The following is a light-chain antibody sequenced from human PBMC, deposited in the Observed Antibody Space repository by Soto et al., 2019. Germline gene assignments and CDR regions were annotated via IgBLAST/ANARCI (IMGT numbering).Light chain of an antibody. CDR1: SSDVGSYNV. Sequence: QSVLTPPASGYGSPGQSITISCTGTSSDVGSYNVVSWYQQHPGKAPKLLIYEVSKRPSGVSDRFSGSKSGNTASLTISGLQAEDEADYHCCSYAGSSSAYVFGTGTKVTVL. J-gene: IGLJ1*01. V-gene: IGLV2-23*02. CDR3: CSYAGSSSAYV. CDR2: EVS.